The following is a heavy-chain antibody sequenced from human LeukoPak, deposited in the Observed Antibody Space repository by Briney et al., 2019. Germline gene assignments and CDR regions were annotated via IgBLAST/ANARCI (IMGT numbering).Heavy chain of an antibody. CDR3: ARDTDFWSGYHDGFDY. CDR2: IYTSGST. CDR1: GGSISSYY. V-gene: IGHV4-4*07. J-gene: IGHJ4*02. D-gene: IGHD3-3*01. Sequence: SETLSLTCTVSGGSISSYYWSWIRQPAGKGLEWIGRIYTSGSTNYNPSPKSRVTMSVDTSKNQFSLKLSSVTAADTAVYYCARDTDFWSGYHDGFDYWGQGTLVTVSS.